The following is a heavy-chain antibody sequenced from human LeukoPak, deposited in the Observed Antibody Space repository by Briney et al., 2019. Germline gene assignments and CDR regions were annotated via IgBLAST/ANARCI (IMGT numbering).Heavy chain of an antibody. CDR1: GVSISSGSNY. D-gene: IGHD6-6*01. CDR2: IYYSGST. CDR3: ARGIRLVRAARHFDY. J-gene: IGHJ4*02. Sequence: PSETLSLTCSVSGVSISSGSNYWGWIRQPPGKTLEWIGSIYYSGSTYYNPSLKSRVTISVDTSKNQFSLKLSSVTAADTAVYYCARGIRLVRAARHFDYWGQGTLVTVSS. V-gene: IGHV4-39*07.